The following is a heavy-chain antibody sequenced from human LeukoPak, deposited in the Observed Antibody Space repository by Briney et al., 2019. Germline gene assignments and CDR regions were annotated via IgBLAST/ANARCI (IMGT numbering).Heavy chain of an antibody. CDR3: ARHAPNYDILTGYAENDAFDI. Sequence: PSETLSLTCTVSGGTISNYYWSWIRQPPGKGLEWIGYIYYSGDTNYNPPLKSRLTISVDTSKNQFSLRLSSVTAADTAVYYCARHAPNYDILTGYAENDAFDIWGQGTMVTASS. CDR1: GGTISNYY. D-gene: IGHD3-9*01. J-gene: IGHJ3*02. CDR2: IYYSGDT. V-gene: IGHV4-59*08.